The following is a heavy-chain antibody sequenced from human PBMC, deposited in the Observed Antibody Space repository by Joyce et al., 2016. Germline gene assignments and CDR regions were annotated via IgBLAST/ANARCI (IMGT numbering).Heavy chain of an antibody. D-gene: IGHD7-27*01. CDR2: IWYNGSNK. Sequence: QVQLEESGGGVVQPGRSLRLSCAASGFTFSNYGMHWVRQAPGRGLEWVAVIWYNGSNKYYGDSVKGRFTISRDNSKNTLYLQMNSLRAEDTAMYYCARDTLTGDYFDYWGQGTLVTVSS. CDR3: ARDTLTGDYFDY. J-gene: IGHJ4*02. CDR1: GFTFSNYG. V-gene: IGHV3-33*01.